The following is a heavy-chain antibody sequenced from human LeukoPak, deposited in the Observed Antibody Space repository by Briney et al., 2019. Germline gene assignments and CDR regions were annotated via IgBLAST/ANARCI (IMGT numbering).Heavy chain of an antibody. D-gene: IGHD6-13*01. CDR1: GGSFSDYY. CDR2: INHSGST. Sequence: SETLYLTCAVYGGSFSDYYWSWIRQPPGKGLEWIGEINHSGSTNYNPSLKSRVTMSVDTSKNQFSLKLSSVTAADTAVYYCAREAAAGTFYFDYWGQGTLVTVSS. CDR3: AREAAAGTFYFDY. J-gene: IGHJ4*02. V-gene: IGHV4-34*01.